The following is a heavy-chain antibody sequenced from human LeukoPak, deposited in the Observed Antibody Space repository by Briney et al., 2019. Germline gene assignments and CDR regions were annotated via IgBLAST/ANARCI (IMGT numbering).Heavy chain of an antibody. D-gene: IGHD2-21*02. V-gene: IGHV3-53*01. CDR1: GFTVSSNY. CDR2: IYSGGST. Sequence: PGGSLRLSCAASGFTVSSNYMSWVRQAPGKGLEWVPVIYSGGSTYYADSVKGRFTISRDNSKNTLYLQMNSLRAEDTAVYYCARGPSYCGGDCPIDYWGQGTLVTVSS. J-gene: IGHJ4*02. CDR3: ARGPSYCGGDCPIDY.